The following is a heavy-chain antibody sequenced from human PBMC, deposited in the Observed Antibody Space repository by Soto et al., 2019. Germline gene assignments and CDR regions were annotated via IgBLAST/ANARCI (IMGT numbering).Heavy chain of an antibody. Sequence: EVQLLESGGGLAQPGGSLRLSCTASGFTFSSYAMSWVRQAPGKGLEWVSAISGSGGSTYYADSVKGRFTISRDNSKNTLYLQMNSLRAEDTAVYYCAKFPGKQHSNLDYWGQGTLVTVSS. CDR3: AKFPGKQHSNLDY. D-gene: IGHD1-1*01. CDR1: GFTFSSYA. V-gene: IGHV3-23*01. J-gene: IGHJ4*02. CDR2: ISGSGGST.